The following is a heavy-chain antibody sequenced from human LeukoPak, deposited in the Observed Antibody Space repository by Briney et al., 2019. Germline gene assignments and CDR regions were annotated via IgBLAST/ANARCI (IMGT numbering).Heavy chain of an antibody. V-gene: IGHV3-7*01. CDR1: GFTFSRYW. D-gene: IGHD3-10*01. CDR2: IKQDGSEK. CDR3: ARVEVGYYYGSGSYFYGMDV. Sequence: GGSLRLSCAASGFTFSRYWMSWVRQAPGEGLEWVANIKQDGSEKYYVDSVKGRFTISRDNAKNSLYLEMNSLRAEDTAVFYCARVEVGYYYGSGSYFYGMDVWGQGTTVSVSS. J-gene: IGHJ6*02.